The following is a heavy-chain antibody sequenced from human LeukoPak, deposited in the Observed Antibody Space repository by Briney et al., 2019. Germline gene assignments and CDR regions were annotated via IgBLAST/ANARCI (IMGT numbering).Heavy chain of an antibody. Sequence: GGSLRLSCAAPGFTFSSYSMNWVRQAPGKGLEWVSYISSSSSTIYYADSVKGRFTISRDNAKNSLYLQMNSLRAEDTAVYYCARDRRITMVRGVTGYFDYWGQGTLVTVSS. CDR3: ARDRRITMVRGVTGYFDY. D-gene: IGHD3-10*01. CDR1: GFTFSSYS. J-gene: IGHJ4*02. V-gene: IGHV3-48*04. CDR2: ISSSSSTI.